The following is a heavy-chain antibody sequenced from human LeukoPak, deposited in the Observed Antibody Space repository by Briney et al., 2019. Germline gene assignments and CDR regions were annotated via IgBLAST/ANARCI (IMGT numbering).Heavy chain of an antibody. D-gene: IGHD6-19*01. J-gene: IGHJ4*02. CDR2: IHHSGST. Sequence: SETLSLTCAVSGGSIRSNNHYWGWIRQPPGKGLQWIGSIHHSGSTYYNPSLKSRVTISVDTSKNQFSLKLSSVTAADTAVYYCARTSSSGLVGGYYFDYWGQGTLVTVSS. V-gene: IGHV4-39*07. CDR1: GGSIRSNNHY. CDR3: ARTSSSGLVGGYYFDY.